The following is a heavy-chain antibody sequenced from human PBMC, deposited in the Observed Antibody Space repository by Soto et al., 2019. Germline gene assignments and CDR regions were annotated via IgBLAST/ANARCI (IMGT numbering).Heavy chain of an antibody. D-gene: IGHD6-19*01. J-gene: IGHJ6*02. V-gene: IGHV6-1*01. CDR1: GDSVSRNSAA. Sequence: SQTLPLTCAISGDSVSRNSAAWNWIRQSPSRGLEWLGRTYYRSKWYNDYAVSVKSRITINPDTSKNQFSLQLNSVTPEDTAVYYCARRGDSSGWYYYYYGMDVWGQGTTVTVSS. CDR2: TYYRSKWYN. CDR3: ARRGDSSGWYYYYYGMDV.